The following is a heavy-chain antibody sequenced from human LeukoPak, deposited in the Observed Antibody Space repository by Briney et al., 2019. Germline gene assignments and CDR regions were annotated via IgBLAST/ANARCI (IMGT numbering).Heavy chain of an antibody. V-gene: IGHV4-59*12. Sequence: SETLSLTCTVSGDSISGDYWSWIRQPPGKGLDFIGYISVTGRINYNPSLKSRVTISADTSKNQFSLKVNSVTAADTALYYCAKLAELGKAHYFDYWGQGTPVTVSS. CDR1: GDSISGDY. CDR3: AKLAELGKAHYFDY. D-gene: IGHD1-1*01. J-gene: IGHJ4*02. CDR2: ISVTGRI.